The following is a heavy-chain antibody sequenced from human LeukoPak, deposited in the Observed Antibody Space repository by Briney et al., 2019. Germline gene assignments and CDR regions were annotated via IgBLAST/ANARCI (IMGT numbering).Heavy chain of an antibody. Sequence: ASVKVSCKVSGYTLTELSMHWVRQAPGKGLEWMGGFDPEDGETIYAQKFQGRVTMTEDTSTDTAYMELSSLRSEDTAVYYCATGKYSSSWDGLLDYWGQGTLVTVSS. CDR1: GYTLTELS. CDR3: ATGKYSSSWDGLLDY. V-gene: IGHV1-24*01. CDR2: FDPEDGET. D-gene: IGHD6-13*01. J-gene: IGHJ4*02.